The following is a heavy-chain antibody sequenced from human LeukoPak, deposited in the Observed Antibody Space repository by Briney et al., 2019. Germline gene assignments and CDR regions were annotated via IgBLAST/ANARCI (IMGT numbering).Heavy chain of an antibody. J-gene: IGHJ4*02. Sequence: SGPTLVNPTQTLTLTCTFSGFSLSTSGMCVSWIRQPPGKALEWLALIDWDDDKYYNTSLKTRLTISKDTSKNQVVLTMTNMDPVDTAVYYCAREAVGGSNFDYWGQGTLVTVSS. CDR2: IDWDDDK. D-gene: IGHD3-16*01. CDR3: AREAVGGSNFDY. CDR1: GFSLSTSGMC. V-gene: IGHV2-70*02.